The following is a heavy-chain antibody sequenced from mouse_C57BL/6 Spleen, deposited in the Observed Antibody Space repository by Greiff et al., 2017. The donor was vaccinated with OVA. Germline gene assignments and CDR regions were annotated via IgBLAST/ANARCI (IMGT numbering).Heavy chain of an antibody. CDR3: ARGYPFDY. D-gene: IGHD3-2*02. CDR2: ISSGSSTI. CDR1: GFTFSDYG. J-gene: IGHJ2*01. Sequence: EVKVVESGGGLVKPGGSLKLSCAASGFTFSDYGMHWVRQAPEKGLEWVAYISSGSSTIYYADTVKGRFTISRDNAKNTLFLQMTSLRSEDTAMYYCARGYPFDYWGQGTTLTVSS. V-gene: IGHV5-17*01.